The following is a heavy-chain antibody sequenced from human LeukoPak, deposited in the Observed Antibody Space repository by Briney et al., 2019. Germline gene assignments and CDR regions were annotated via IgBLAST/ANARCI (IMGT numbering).Heavy chain of an antibody. CDR2: IWYDGSNK. D-gene: IGHD1-14*01. Sequence: GGSLRLSCAASGFTFSSYWMHWVRQAPGKGLEWVAVIWYDGSNKYYADSVKGRFTISRDNSKNTLYLQMNSLRAEDTAVYYCARNLGTTSYYFDYWGQGTLVTVSS. CDR1: GFTFSSYW. CDR3: ARNLGTTSYYFDY. J-gene: IGHJ4*02. V-gene: IGHV3-33*08.